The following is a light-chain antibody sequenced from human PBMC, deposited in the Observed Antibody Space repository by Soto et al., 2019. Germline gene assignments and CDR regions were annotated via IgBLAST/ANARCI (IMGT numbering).Light chain of an antibody. V-gene: IGLV2-14*01. J-gene: IGLJ1*01. CDR1: SSDVDGFNY. CDR3: SSYTSSNYV. CDR2: EVT. Sequence: ALIQPASVSGSPGQSITMSCTGTSSDVDGFNYVSWYQERPGKAPKLIIYEVTNRPSGVSNRFSGSKSGNTASLTISGLQAEDEADYYCSSYTSSNYVFGTGTKLTVL.